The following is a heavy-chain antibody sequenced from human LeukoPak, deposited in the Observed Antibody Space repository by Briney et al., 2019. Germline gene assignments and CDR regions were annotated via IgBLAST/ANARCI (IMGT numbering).Heavy chain of an antibody. J-gene: IGHJ5*02. CDR2: INHSGST. Sequence: MPSETLSLTCAVYGGSFSGYYWSWIRQPPGKGLEWNGEINHSGSTNYNPSLKSRVTISVDTSKNQFSLKLSSVTAADTAVYYCATNVGATTSDWFDPWGQGTLVTVSS. V-gene: IGHV4-34*01. CDR1: GGSFSGYY. CDR3: ATNVGATTSDWFDP. D-gene: IGHD1-26*01.